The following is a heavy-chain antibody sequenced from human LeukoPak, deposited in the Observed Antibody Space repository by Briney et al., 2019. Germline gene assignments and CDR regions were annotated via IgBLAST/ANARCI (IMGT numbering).Heavy chain of an antibody. Sequence: WASVKVSCKTSGGTFSSYAISWVRQAPGQGLEWMGRTIPILGITNYAQKFQGRVTIIADKSTSTAYMELSSLRSEDTAVYYCARDRDIVLAPSASVDLYGMDVWGQGTTVTVSS. D-gene: IGHD2-2*01. CDR3: ARDRDIVLAPSASVDLYGMDV. CDR2: TIPILGIT. CDR1: GGTFSSYA. J-gene: IGHJ6*02. V-gene: IGHV1-69*04.